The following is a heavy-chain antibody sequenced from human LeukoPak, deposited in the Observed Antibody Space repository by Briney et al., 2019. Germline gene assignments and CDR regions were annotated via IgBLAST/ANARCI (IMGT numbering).Heavy chain of an antibody. CDR3: AKDMVRGVIIQDPRYYYYGMDV. D-gene: IGHD3-10*01. CDR2: ISGSGGST. Sequence: GGSLRLSCAASGFTFSSYAMSWVRQAPGKGLEWVSAISGSGGSTYYADSVKGRFTISRDNSKNTLYLQMNSLRAEDTAVYYCAKDMVRGVIIQDPRYYYYGMDVWGQGTTVTVPS. CDR1: GFTFSSYA. V-gene: IGHV3-23*01. J-gene: IGHJ6*02.